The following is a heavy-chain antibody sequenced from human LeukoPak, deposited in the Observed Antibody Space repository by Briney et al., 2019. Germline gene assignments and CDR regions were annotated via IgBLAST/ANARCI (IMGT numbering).Heavy chain of an antibody. D-gene: IGHD2-21*02. J-gene: IGHJ6*02. V-gene: IGHV3-23*01. CDR2: IIGGGGTT. CDR3: AREGCGGDCYSGLTGYYGMDV. Sequence: GGSLRLSCKASGFTFSRYAMSWVRQAPGKGLEWVSSIIGGGGTTYHADSVKGRFTISRDNAKTSLYLQMNSLRAEDTAVYYCAREGCGGDCYSGLTGYYGMDVWGQGTTVTVSS. CDR1: GFTFSRYA.